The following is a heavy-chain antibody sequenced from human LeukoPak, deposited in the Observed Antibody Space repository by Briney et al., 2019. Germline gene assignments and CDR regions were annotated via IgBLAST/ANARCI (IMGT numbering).Heavy chain of an antibody. Sequence: GGSLRLSCAASGFTFSSYAMSWVRQAPGKGLEWVSAISGSGGSTYYADSVKGRFTISRHNSKNTLYLQMNGLRDEDTAVYYCAGSGGSGFDYWGQGTLVTVSS. CDR1: GFTFSSYA. CDR2: ISGSGGST. J-gene: IGHJ4*02. V-gene: IGHV3-23*01. CDR3: AGSGGSGFDY. D-gene: IGHD3-10*01.